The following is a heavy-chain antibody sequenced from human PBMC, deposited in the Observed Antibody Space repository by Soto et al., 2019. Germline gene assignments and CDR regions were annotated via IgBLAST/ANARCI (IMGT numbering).Heavy chain of an antibody. D-gene: IGHD2-2*01. CDR2: IIPIFGTA. J-gene: IGHJ6*02. Sequence: SVKVSCKASGGTFSSYAISWVRQAPGQGLEWMGGIIPIFGTANYAQKFQGRVTITADESTSTAYMELSSLRSEDTAVYYCERAVPAAVYYYGMDVWGQGTTVTVSS. CDR3: ERAVPAAVYYYGMDV. CDR1: GGTFSSYA. V-gene: IGHV1-69*13.